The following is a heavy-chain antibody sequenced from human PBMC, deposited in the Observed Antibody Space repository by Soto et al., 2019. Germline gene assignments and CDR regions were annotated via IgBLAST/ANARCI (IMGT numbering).Heavy chain of an antibody. Sequence: EVQVLESGGGFVQPGGSLRLSCAASGFTLSDYAMTWVRQGPGKGLEWVSAISGSGDSTYYTDSVKGRFTISRDNSKNTLYLEINGLRAEDTAVYYCAKDFLQDWGQDYCYVMDVWGQGTTVTVSS. CDR1: GFTLSDYA. D-gene: IGHD7-27*01. J-gene: IGHJ6*02. V-gene: IGHV3-23*01. CDR2: ISGSGDST. CDR3: AKDFLQDWGQDYCYVMDV.